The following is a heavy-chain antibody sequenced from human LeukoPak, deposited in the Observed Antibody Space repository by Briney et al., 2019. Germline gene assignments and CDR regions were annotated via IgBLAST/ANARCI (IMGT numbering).Heavy chain of an antibody. Sequence: PGGSLRLSCAASGFTFSSHSKNWVRLAPGKGLEWVSSISSSSSYIYYADSVKGRFTISRDNAKNSLYPQMNSLRAEDTAVYYCAREGAIDYWGQGTLVTVSS. CDR3: AREGAIDY. D-gene: IGHD5-12*01. J-gene: IGHJ4*02. V-gene: IGHV3-21*01. CDR1: GFTFSSHS. CDR2: ISSSSSYI.